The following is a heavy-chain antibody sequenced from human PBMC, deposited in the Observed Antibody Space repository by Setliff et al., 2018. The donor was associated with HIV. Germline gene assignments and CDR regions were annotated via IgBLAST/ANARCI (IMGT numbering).Heavy chain of an antibody. V-gene: IGHV1-8*01. D-gene: IGHD2-2*01. J-gene: IGHJ4*02. Sequence: ASVKVSCKASGGSFSSHTINWVRQATGQGLEWMGWMNPDGGNTGYAQKFQGRVTMTRKTSTSTAFMELISLRSEDTAVYYCARAPRGVGSSSYFDYWGQGALVTVSS. CDR2: MNPDGGNT. CDR1: GGSFSSHT. CDR3: ARAPRGVGSSSYFDY.